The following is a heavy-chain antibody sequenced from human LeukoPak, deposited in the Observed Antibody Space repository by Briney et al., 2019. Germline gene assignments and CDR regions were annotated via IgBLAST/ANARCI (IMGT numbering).Heavy chain of an antibody. V-gene: IGHV1-69*01. J-gene: IGHJ6*02. D-gene: IGHD3-3*01. Sequence: GSSVKVSCKASGGTFSSYAISWVRQAPGQGLEWMGGIIPIFGTASYAQKFQGRVTITADESTSTAYMELSSLRSEDTAVYYCARAPRPTIFGVVIDYYYYGMDVWGQGTTVTVSS. CDR2: IIPIFGTA. CDR1: GGTFSSYA. CDR3: ARAPRPTIFGVVIDYYYYGMDV.